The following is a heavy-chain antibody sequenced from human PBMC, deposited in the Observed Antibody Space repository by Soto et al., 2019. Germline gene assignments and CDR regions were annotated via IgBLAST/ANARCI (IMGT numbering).Heavy chain of an antibody. V-gene: IGHV3-33*01. CDR2: IWYDGSNK. CDR1: GFTFSSYG. J-gene: IGHJ5*02. D-gene: IGHD3-3*01. CDR3: ARGNYDFWSGYYGRYNWFDP. Sequence: PGGSLRLSCAASGFTFSSYGMHWVRQAPGKGLEWVAVIWYDGSNKYYADSVKGRFTISRDNSKNTLYLQMNSLRAEDTAVYYCARGNYDFWSGYYGRYNWFDPWGQGTLVTVSS.